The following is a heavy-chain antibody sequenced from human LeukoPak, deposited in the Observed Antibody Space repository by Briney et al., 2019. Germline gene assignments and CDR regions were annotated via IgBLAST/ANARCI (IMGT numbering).Heavy chain of an antibody. J-gene: IGHJ2*01. Sequence: PGGSLRLSCAASGFTFSSYGMHWVRQAPGKGLEWVAVISYDGSNKYYADSVKGRFTISRDNSKNTLYLQMNSLRAGDTAVYYCARAGYSSTWYSRYFDLWGRGTLATVSS. V-gene: IGHV3-30*03. CDR3: ARAGYSSTWYSRYFDL. D-gene: IGHD6-13*01. CDR2: ISYDGSNK. CDR1: GFTFSSYG.